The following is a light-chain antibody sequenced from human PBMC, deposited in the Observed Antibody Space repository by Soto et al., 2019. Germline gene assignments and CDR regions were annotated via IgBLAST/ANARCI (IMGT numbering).Light chain of an antibody. CDR1: NSNIGSNT. CDR3: AAWDDSLNGRV. V-gene: IGLV1-44*01. Sequence: QSVLTQPPSASRTPGQRVTISCSGSNSNIGSNTVNWYQQLPGTAPKLLIYRNDQRPSGVPDRFSGSKSGTSASLAISGLQSEDEGDYYCAAWDDSLNGRVFGSGTQLTVL. J-gene: IGLJ6*01. CDR2: RND.